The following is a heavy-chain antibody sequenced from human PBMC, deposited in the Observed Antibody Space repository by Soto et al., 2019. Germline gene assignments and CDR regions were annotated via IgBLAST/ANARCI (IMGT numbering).Heavy chain of an antibody. CDR2: IVVGSGNT. D-gene: IGHD6-6*01. CDR3: AASVGGQLVPFDAFDI. CDR1: GFTFTSSA. J-gene: IGHJ3*02. Sequence: SVKVSCKASGFTFTSSAVQWVRQARGQRLEWIGWIVVGSGNTNYAQKFQERVTITRDMSTSTAYMELSSLRSEDTAVYYCAASVGGQLVPFDAFDIWGQGTMVTV. V-gene: IGHV1-58*01.